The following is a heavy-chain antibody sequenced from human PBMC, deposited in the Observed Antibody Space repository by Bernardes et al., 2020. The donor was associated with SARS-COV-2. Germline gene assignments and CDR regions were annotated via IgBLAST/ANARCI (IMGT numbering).Heavy chain of an antibody. D-gene: IGHD3-16*01. J-gene: IGHJ4*02. CDR2: IDNRGNT. CDR1: GGSIRGYY. CDR3: ARHGAGEDLSYFDY. Sequence: SETLSLTCTVSGGSIRGYYLSWNRQAPEMRLEWIGYIDNRGNTKFNPSLKSRVTISVDTSKNQFSLKVTSVTAADTAMYYCARHGAGEDLSYFDYWGRGTLVTVSS. V-gene: IGHV4-59*01.